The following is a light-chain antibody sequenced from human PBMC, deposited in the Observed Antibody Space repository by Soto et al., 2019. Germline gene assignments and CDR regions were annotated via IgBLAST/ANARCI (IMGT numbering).Light chain of an antibody. V-gene: IGKV1-39*01. CDR3: QQSYSTPGT. J-gene: IGKJ1*01. CDR1: QSISSY. CDR2: AAS. Sequence: DIQMTPSPSSLSASVGDRVTITCRASQSISSYLNWYQQKPGKAHKLLIYAASSLQSGVPSRFSGSVSGTDCTLTISSLQPDDFATYYCQQSYSTPGTFGQGTKGEIK.